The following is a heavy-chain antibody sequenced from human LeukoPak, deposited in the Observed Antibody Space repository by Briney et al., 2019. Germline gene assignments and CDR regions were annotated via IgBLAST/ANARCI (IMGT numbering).Heavy chain of an antibody. V-gene: IGHV3-23*01. CDR2: ISGSGDKT. CDR3: AKTNGYYDL. CDR1: GFTFSSNG. Sequence: GGSLRLSFAASGFTFSSNGMSWVRKAPGKGREWVSSISGSGDKTYYADSVKGRFTISRDNSKSTMYLQMNSLRAEDTAVYHCAKTNGYYDLWGQGTLVIVSS. J-gene: IGHJ4*02. D-gene: IGHD3-22*01.